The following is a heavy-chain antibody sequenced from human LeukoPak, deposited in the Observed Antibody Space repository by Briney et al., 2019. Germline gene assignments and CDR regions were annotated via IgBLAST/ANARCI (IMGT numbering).Heavy chain of an antibody. V-gene: IGHV3-53*01. D-gene: IGHD1/OR15-1a*01. Sequence: GGSLRLSCAASGFTFSSYEMSWVRQAPGKGPEWVSVIYSGGTTYYADSVKGRFTISRDNSKNTLYLQMNSLRAEDTAVYYCARDGYGNNYMDVWGKGTTVTVSS. CDR2: IYSGGTT. J-gene: IGHJ6*03. CDR3: ARDGYGNNYMDV. CDR1: GFTFSSYE.